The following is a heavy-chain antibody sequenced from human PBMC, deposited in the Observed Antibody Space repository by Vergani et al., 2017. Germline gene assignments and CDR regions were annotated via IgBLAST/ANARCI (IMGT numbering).Heavy chain of an antibody. Sequence: EVQLLESGGGLVQPGGSLRLSCAASGFTFSSYAMSWVRQAPGKGLEWVSAISGSGGSTYYADSVNGRFTISRDNSKNTLYLQMNSLRAEDTAVYYCARAAVAGLFFDYWGQGTLVTVSS. V-gene: IGHV3-23*01. CDR1: GFTFSSYA. J-gene: IGHJ4*02. CDR2: ISGSGGST. CDR3: ARAAVAGLFFDY. D-gene: IGHD6-19*01.